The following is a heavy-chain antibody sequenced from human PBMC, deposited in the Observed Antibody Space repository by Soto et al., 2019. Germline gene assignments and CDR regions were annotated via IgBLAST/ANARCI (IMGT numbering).Heavy chain of an antibody. CDR2: ISYDGSNK. CDR1: GFTFSSYA. D-gene: IGHD5-12*01. J-gene: IGHJ6*02. V-gene: IGHV3-30-3*01. Sequence: GGSLRFSCAASGFTFSSYAMHWVRQAPGKGLEWVAVISYDGSNKYYADSVKGRFTISRDNSKNTLYLQMNSLRAEDTAVYYCARVGYSGYDYYYYYGMDVWGQGTTVTVSS. CDR3: ARVGYSGYDYYYYYGMDV.